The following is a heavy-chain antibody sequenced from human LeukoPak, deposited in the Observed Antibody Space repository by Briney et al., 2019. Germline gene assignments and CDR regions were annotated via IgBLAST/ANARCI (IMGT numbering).Heavy chain of an antibody. CDR3: ARVYRGKRYCSGGSCQGWFDP. Sequence: SETLSLTCTVSGGSISSSSYYWGWIRQPPGKGLEWIGYIYYSGSTYYNPSLKSRVTISVDTSKNQFSLKLSSVTAADTAVYYCARVYRGKRYCSGGSCQGWFDPWGQGTLVTVSS. V-gene: IGHV4-30-4*08. CDR1: GGSISSSSYY. J-gene: IGHJ5*02. CDR2: IYYSGST. D-gene: IGHD2-15*01.